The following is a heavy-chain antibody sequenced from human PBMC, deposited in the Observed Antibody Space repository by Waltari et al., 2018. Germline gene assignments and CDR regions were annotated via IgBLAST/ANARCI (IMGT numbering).Heavy chain of an antibody. CDR3: ARVAMTTVTKDAFDI. Sequence: QVQLVQSGAEVKKPGSSVKVSCKASGGTFSSYAISWVRQATGQGLEWMGRIIPILGIANYAQKFQGRVTITADKSTSTAYMELSSLRSEDTAVYYCARVAMTTVTKDAFDIWGQGTMVTVSS. J-gene: IGHJ3*02. CDR1: GGTFSSYA. D-gene: IGHD4-17*01. CDR2: IIPILGIA. V-gene: IGHV1-69*04.